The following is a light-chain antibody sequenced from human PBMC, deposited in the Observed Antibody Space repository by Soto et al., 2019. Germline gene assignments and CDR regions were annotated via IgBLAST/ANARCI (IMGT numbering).Light chain of an antibody. CDR1: QGISSA. Sequence: AIQLTQSPSSLSASVGDRVTITCRASQGISSALAWYQHKPGRAPRLLIYDASSLQSGVSSRFSGSGSGTDFHLTISSLQPEDFATYYCQQFQSYALTFRGGTKLEIK. CDR2: DAS. V-gene: IGKV1-13*02. J-gene: IGKJ4*01. CDR3: QQFQSYALT.